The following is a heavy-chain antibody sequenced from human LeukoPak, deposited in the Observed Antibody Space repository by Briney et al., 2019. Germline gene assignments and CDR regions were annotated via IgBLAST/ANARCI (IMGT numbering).Heavy chain of an antibody. J-gene: IGHJ6*03. CDR2: IYHSGST. Sequence: SETLALTCNVSGYSISSGYYWGCIRQPPGKGLEWIGSIYHSGSTYYNPSLKSRVTISVDTSKNQFSLKLSSVTAADTAVYYCARETSQKGAHYMDVWGKGTTVTISS. CDR3: ARETSQKGAHYMDV. CDR1: GYSISSGYY. D-gene: IGHD3-16*01. V-gene: IGHV4-38-2*02.